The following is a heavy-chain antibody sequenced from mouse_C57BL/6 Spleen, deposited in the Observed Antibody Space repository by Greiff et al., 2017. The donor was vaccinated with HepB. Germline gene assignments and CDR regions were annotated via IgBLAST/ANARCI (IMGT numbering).Heavy chain of an antibody. Sequence: QVQLKESGPGLVQPSQSLSITCTVSGFSLTSYGLHWVRQSPRKGLEWLGVIWSGGSTDYNAAFISRLSISKDNSKSQVFFKMNSLQADDTAIYYCAKAYYSKGGFFDYWGQGTTLTVSS. V-gene: IGHV2-2*01. CDR2: IWSGGST. D-gene: IGHD2-5*01. CDR3: AKAYYSKGGFFDY. J-gene: IGHJ2*01. CDR1: GFSLTSYG.